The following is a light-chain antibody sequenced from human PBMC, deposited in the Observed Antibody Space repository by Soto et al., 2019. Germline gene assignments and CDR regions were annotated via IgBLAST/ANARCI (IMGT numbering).Light chain of an antibody. CDR2: GAL. V-gene: IGKV3-15*01. CDR1: QSVSSN. J-gene: IGKJ4*01. CDR3: QQYGSSPPFA. Sequence: EIVLTQTPATLSVSPGERATLSCRANQSVSSNLAWYQQKPGQAPRLLIYGALSRATGIPARFSGSGFQTEFTLTISSVQSEDFALYYCQQYGSSPPFAFGGGTKIEIK.